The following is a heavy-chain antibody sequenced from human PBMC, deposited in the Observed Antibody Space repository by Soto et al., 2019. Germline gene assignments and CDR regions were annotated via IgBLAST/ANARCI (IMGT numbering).Heavy chain of an antibody. D-gene: IGHD4-17*01. CDR3: AREGNGDYYYMDV. CDR1: GFTVSSNY. CDR2: IYSGGST. V-gene: IGHV3-66*01. Sequence: GGSLRLSCAASGFTVSSNYMSWVRQAPGKGLEWVSVIYSGGSTYYADSVKGRFNISRDNSKNTLYLQMNSLRAEDTAVYYCAREGNGDYYYMDVWGKGTTVTVSS. J-gene: IGHJ6*03.